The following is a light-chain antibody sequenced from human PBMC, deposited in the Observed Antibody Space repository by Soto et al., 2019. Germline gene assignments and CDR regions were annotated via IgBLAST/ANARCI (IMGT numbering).Light chain of an antibody. CDR3: GAWEDTLGGVL. Sequence: QSVLTQPPSASGTPGQRVTISCSGSSSNIGSNYVYWYQQLPGTAPKLLIYRNNQRPSGVPDRFSGSKSGTSASLAISGLRSEEEADYYWGAWEDTLGGVLLGGGTKLPVL. CDR2: RNN. CDR1: SSNIGSNY. V-gene: IGLV1-47*01. J-gene: IGLJ7*01.